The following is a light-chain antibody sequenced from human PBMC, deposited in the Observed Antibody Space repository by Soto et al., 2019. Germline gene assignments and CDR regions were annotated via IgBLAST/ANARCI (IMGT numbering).Light chain of an antibody. V-gene: IGKV3-15*01. J-gene: IGKJ4*01. CDR3: QQYNNWPLI. CDR1: QSVSNN. CDR2: GAS. Sequence: EIVLTQSPGTLSLSPGERATLSCRASQSVSNNYLAWYQQKPGQAPRLLIYGASTRANGIPARFSGSGFGTEFTLTISSLQSEDFAVYYCQQYNNWPLIFGGGTKVDIK.